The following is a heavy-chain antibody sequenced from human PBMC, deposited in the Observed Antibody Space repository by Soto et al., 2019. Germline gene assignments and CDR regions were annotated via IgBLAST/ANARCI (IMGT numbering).Heavy chain of an antibody. CDR3: ARGYDVTWPTSTY. V-gene: IGHV4-34*01. CDR1: GGSFSGYF. CDR2: ITHTGGT. Sequence: QVQLQQWGAGLLKPSETLSLTCGVSGGSFSGYFWNWIRQPPGKGLEWIGEITHTGGTNYNPSLQGRVTTSLDTSKNQFSLYLTSVTAADTAMYYCARGYDVTWPTSTYWGQGSLVTVSS. J-gene: IGHJ4*02. D-gene: IGHD3-16*01.